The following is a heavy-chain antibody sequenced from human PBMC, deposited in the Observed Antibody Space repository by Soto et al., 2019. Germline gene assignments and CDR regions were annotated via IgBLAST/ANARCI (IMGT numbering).Heavy chain of an antibody. CDR1: GFTFSSYW. D-gene: IGHD2-2*01. V-gene: IGHV3-7*01. Sequence: VQLVESGGGLVQPGGSLRLSCAASGFTFSSYWMSWVRQAPGKGLEWVANIKQDGSEKYYVDSVKGRFTISRDNAKNSLDLEMTSQRAEKPPVYYCAKLGGDSVVVPAAMREYYYYYGMDVWGQGTTVTVSS. J-gene: IGHJ6*02. CDR3: AKLGGDSVVVPAAMREYYYYYGMDV. CDR2: IKQDGSEK.